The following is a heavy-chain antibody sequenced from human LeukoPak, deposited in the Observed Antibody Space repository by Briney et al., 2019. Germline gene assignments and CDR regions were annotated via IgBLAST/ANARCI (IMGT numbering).Heavy chain of an antibody. J-gene: IGHJ4*02. D-gene: IGHD6-19*01. CDR1: GFTFSSYA. CDR2: ISYDGSNK. CDR3: ARVVAGTGYFDY. Sequence: GGSLRLSCAASGFTFSSYAMHWVRQAPGKGLEWVAVISYDGSNKYYADSVKGRFTISRDNSKNTLYLQMNSLRAEDTAVYYCARVVAGTGYFDYWSQGTLVTVSS. V-gene: IGHV3-30*04.